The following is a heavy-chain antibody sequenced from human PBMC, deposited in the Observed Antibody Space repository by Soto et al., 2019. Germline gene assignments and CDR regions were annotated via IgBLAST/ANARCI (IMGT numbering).Heavy chain of an antibody. Sequence: GGSLRLSCAASGFTFSSYSMNWVRQAPGKGLEWVSAVTATAESAYYTDSVRGRFIITRDNSDNMLYLQMSSLRVEDTAIYFCARGRYYDSTQALWSRGTQVTFSS. CDR1: GFTFSSYS. CDR2: VTATAESA. V-gene: IGHV3-23*01. J-gene: IGHJ4*02. CDR3: ARGRYYDSTQAL. D-gene: IGHD3-10*01.